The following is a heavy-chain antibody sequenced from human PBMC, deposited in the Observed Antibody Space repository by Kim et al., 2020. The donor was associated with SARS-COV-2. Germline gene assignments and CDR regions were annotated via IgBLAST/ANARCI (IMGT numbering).Heavy chain of an antibody. V-gene: IGHV5-10-1*01. CDR3: AKGSSLWLVRPFDY. J-gene: IGHJ4*02. D-gene: IGHD6-19*01. Sequence: SPSFQGRVTIAADKSISSAYLGWSSLKASDTAMYYCAKGSSLWLVRPFDYWGQGTLVTVSS.